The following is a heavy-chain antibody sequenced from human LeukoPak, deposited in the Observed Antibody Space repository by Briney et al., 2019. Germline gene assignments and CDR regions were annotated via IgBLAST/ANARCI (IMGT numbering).Heavy chain of an antibody. CDR1: GFTFSSYE. Sequence: GGSLRLSCAASGFTFSSYEMNWVRQAPGKGLEWVSYISSSGSTIYYADSVKGRFTISRDNAKNSLYPQMNSLRAEDTAVYYCARGESSYCSGGCYFASWGQGTLVTISS. CDR3: ARGESSYCSGGCYFAS. V-gene: IGHV3-48*03. J-gene: IGHJ5*01. D-gene: IGHD2-21*02. CDR2: ISSSGSTI.